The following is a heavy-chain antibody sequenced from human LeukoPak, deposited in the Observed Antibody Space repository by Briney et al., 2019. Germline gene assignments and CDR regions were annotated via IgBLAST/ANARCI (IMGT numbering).Heavy chain of an antibody. V-gene: IGHV3-74*01. Sequence: GGSLRLSCAASGFTFSSYWINWTRQVPGKGLVWVSRIKDGGSTTDYADSVKGRFTISRDDAKNTLYLQMNSLRAEDTAVYYCTTIRPGYWGQGTLVTVSS. CDR2: IKDGGSTT. J-gene: IGHJ4*02. D-gene: IGHD5-12*01. CDR3: TTIRPGY. CDR1: GFTFSSYW.